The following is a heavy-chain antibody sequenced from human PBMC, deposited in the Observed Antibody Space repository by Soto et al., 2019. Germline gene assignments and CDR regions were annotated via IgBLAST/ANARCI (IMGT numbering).Heavy chain of an antibody. CDR1: GFTFSSYA. CDR2: ISGSGDNT. J-gene: IGHJ6*03. Sequence: EVQLLESGGGLVQPGGSLRLSCAASGFTFSSYALNWVRQAPGKGLEWVSVISGSGDNTYYADSVKGRFTISRDNSTNTLQLQMYTPRDADPDLYYCAYFWGTADFGSAYYTYYDMDVWGKGTTVTVPS. CDR3: AYFWGTADFGSAYYTYYDMDV. V-gene: IGHV3-23*01. D-gene: IGHD3-3*01.